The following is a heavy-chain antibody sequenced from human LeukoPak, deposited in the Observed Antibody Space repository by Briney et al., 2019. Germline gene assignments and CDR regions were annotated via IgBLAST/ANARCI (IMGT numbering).Heavy chain of an antibody. CDR1: GYTFTSYA. V-gene: IGHV1-3*01. D-gene: IGHD3-3*01. CDR2: INAGNGNT. J-gene: IGHJ1*01. CDR3: ARDRGPYDSPPH. Sequence: ASVKVSCKASGYTFTSYAMHWVRQAPGQRLEWMGWINAGNGNTKYSQKLQGRVTMTTDTSTSTAYMELRSLRSDDTAVYYCARDRGPYDSPPHWGQGTLVTVSS.